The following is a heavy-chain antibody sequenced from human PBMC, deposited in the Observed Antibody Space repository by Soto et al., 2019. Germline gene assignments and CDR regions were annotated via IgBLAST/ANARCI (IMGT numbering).Heavy chain of an antibody. CDR3: ATDLPFDL. J-gene: IGHJ2*01. Sequence: QVQLVESGGGVVQPGRSLRLSCAASGFTFSSYGMHWVRQAPGKGLEWVAVISYDGSNKYYADSVKGRFTISRDNSKNTLYLQMTSLRAEDTAVYYCATDLPFDLWGRGTLVTVSS. CDR1: GFTFSSYG. V-gene: IGHV3-30*03. CDR2: ISYDGSNK.